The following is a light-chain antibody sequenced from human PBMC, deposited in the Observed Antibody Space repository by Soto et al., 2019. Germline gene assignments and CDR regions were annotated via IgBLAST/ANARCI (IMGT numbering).Light chain of an antibody. V-gene: IGKV1-16*02. CDR3: QQSYSTTMYT. CDR1: QGITNR. CDR2: AAS. Sequence: DIQMTQSPSSLSASVGDSVTITCRASQGITNRLRWFQQKPGEAPKSLIYAASSLQSGVPSKFSGSGSGTDFSLTISSLQPEDFATYYCQQSYSTTMYTFGQGTKLEIK. J-gene: IGKJ2*01.